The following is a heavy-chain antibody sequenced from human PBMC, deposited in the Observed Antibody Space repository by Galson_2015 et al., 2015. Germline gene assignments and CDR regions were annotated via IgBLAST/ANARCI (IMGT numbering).Heavy chain of an antibody. Sequence: SLRLSCAASGFTFSSYWMHWVRQVPGKGLMWVSRIKGDGSSIIYADSVKGRFTISRDNTKNTVWLQMNSLRVEDTAVYYCARDLVDGSGHFDYWGQGTLVTVSS. V-gene: IGHV3-74*01. D-gene: IGHD6-19*01. CDR2: IKGDGSSI. CDR1: GFTFSSYW. CDR3: ARDLVDGSGHFDY. J-gene: IGHJ4*02.